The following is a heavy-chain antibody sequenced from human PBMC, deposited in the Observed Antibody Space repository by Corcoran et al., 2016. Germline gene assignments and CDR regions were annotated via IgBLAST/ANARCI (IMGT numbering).Heavy chain of an antibody. CDR1: GFTFSSYW. Sequence: EVQLVESGGGLVQPGGSLRLSCAASGFTFSSYWMSWVRQAPGKGLEWVANIKQDGSEKYYVDSVKGRFTISRYNAQNSLYLQINSLRAEDTAVYYCARESIVGTGAAFDIWGQGTMVTVSS. CDR3: ARESIVGTGAAFDI. V-gene: IGHV3-7*01. D-gene: IGHD1-26*01. CDR2: IKQDGSEK. J-gene: IGHJ3*02.